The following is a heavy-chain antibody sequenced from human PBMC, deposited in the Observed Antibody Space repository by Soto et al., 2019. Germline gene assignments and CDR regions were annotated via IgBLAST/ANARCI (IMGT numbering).Heavy chain of an antibody. Sequence: PSETLSLTCAVSGGSISSGDYYWSWIRQPPGKGLEWIGYIYYSGNSDYNPSLRSRVTMSVDTSKNQFSLKLSSVTAADTALYYCARQGFAAIHGLVDVWGQGTTVTVSS. D-gene: IGHD3-10*01. J-gene: IGHJ6*02. CDR3: ARQGFAAIHGLVDV. V-gene: IGHV4-30-4*01. CDR1: GGSISSGDYY. CDR2: IYYSGNS.